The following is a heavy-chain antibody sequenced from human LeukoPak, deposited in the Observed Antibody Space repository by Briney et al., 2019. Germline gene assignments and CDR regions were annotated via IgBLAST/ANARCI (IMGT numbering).Heavy chain of an antibody. CDR1: GFTFSNYG. V-gene: IGHV3-23*01. D-gene: IGHD6-19*01. Sequence: GGSLRLSCAASGFTFSNYGMSWVRQAPGKGLEWVSTLSRSGDSPYYADSVKGRFTISRDNSKNTVYLQMNSLRAEDTAVYYCAKDGSYSSGWYGPYYYMDVWGKGTTVTISS. J-gene: IGHJ6*03. CDR2: LSRSGDSP. CDR3: AKDGSYSSGWYGPYYYMDV.